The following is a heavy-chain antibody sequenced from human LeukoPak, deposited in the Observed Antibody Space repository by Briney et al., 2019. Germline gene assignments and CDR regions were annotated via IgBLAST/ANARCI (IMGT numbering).Heavy chain of an antibody. CDR1: GGSISSSSYY. J-gene: IGHJ4*02. CDR2: TYYSGST. CDR3: ARLGGFDY. D-gene: IGHD1-26*01. V-gene: IGHV4-39*01. Sequence: SETRSLTCTVSGGSISSSSYYWGWIRQPPGKGLEWIGSTYYSGSTYYNPSLKSRVTISVDTSKNQFSLKLSSVTAADTAVYYCARLGGFDYWGQGTLVTVSS.